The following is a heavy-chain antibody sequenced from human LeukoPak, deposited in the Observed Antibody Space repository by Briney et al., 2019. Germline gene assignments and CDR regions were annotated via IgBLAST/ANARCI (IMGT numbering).Heavy chain of an antibody. CDR1: GFTFSSHA. Sequence: GRSLRLSCAASGFTFSSHAMSWVRQAPGEGLEWVSAVSGSGDNTYYADSVKGRFTISRDNSKNTLHLHMSSLRAEDTAVYYCACTAYYYYYLDVWGKGTTVTVSS. D-gene: IGHD5-18*01. CDR3: ACTAYYYYYLDV. J-gene: IGHJ6*03. V-gene: IGHV3-23*01. CDR2: VSGSGDNT.